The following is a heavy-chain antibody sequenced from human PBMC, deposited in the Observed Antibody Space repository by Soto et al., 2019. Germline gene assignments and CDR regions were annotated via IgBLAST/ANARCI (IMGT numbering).Heavy chain of an antibody. J-gene: IGHJ5*02. CDR2: IYYSGST. D-gene: IGHD3-10*01. CDR1: GGSISSGGYY. Sequence: PSETLSLTCTVSGGSISSGGYYWSWIRQHPGKGLEWIGYIYYSGSTYYNPSLKSRVTISVDTSKNQFSLKLSSVTAADTAVYYCARAGTMVRGVIITSLGWWLDPWGQGTLVTVSS. V-gene: IGHV4-31*03. CDR3: ARAGTMVRGVIITSLGWWLDP.